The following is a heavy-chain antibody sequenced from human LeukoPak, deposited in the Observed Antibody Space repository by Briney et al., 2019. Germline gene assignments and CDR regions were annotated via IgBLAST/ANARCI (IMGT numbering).Heavy chain of an antibody. D-gene: IGHD4-17*01. CDR2: IRYDGSNK. CDR3: ALQREGLRAPGGWFDP. Sequence: PGGSLRLSCAASGFTFSSYGMHWVRQAPGKGLEWVAFIRYDGSNKYYADSVKGRFTISRDSSKNTLYLQMNSLRAEDTAVYYCALQREGLRAPGGWFDPWGQGTLVTVSS. V-gene: IGHV3-30*02. CDR1: GFTFSSYG. J-gene: IGHJ5*02.